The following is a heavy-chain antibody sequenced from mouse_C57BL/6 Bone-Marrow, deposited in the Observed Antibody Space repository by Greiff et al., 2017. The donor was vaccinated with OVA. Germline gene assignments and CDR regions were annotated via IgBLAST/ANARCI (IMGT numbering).Heavy chain of an antibody. CDR1: GYTFTDYY. D-gene: IGHD1-1*01. V-gene: IGHV1-76*01. CDR2: IYPGSGNT. J-gene: IGHJ2*01. Sequence: VQLQQSGAELVRPGASVKLSCKASGYTFTDYYINWVKQRPGQGLEWIARIYPGSGNTYYNEKFKGKATLTAEKSSSTAYMQLSSLTSEDSAVYFCARSPYYYGSSYVYFDYWGQGTTLTVSS. CDR3: ARSPYYYGSSYVYFDY.